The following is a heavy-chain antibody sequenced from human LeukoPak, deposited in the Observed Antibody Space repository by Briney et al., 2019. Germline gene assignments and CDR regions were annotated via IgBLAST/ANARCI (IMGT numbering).Heavy chain of an antibody. J-gene: IGHJ6*03. Sequence: SETLSLTCTVPGGSISSSSYYWGWIRQPPGKGLEWIGSIYYSGSTYYNPSLKSRVTISVDTSKNQFSLKLSSVTAADTAVYYCASSTQYYYYYYMDVWGKGTTVTVSS. V-gene: IGHV4-39*01. CDR2: IYYSGST. CDR1: GGSISSSSYY. D-gene: IGHD2-2*01. CDR3: ASSTQYYYYYYMDV.